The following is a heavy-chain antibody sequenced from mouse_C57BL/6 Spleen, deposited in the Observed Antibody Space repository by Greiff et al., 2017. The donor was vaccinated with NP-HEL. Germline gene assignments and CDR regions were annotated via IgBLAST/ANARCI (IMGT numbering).Heavy chain of an antibody. CDR2: IDPSDSYT. V-gene: IGHV1-50*01. CDR1: GYTFTSYW. D-gene: IGHD1-1*01. J-gene: IGHJ3*01. Sequence: QVQLQQPGAELVKPGASVKLSCKASGYTFTSYWMQWVKQRPGQGLEWIGKIDPSDSYTNYNQKFKGKATLTVDTSSSTAYMQLSSLTSEDSAVYYCARKDYGRSYGFAYWGQGTLVTVSA. CDR3: ARKDYGRSYGFAY.